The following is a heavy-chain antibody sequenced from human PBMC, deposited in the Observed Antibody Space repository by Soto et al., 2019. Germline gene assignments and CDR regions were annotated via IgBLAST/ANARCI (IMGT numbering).Heavy chain of an antibody. V-gene: IGHV4-4*02. J-gene: IGHJ4*02. CDR3: ARHIAVSGTRGFDF. CDR2: IDHSGRT. Sequence: QVQLQEAGPGLSKPSGTLSLTCAVSGGSIRTNWWSWVRPPPGKGLEWIGEIDHSGRTNYNPSLYTRVTMSVDQSQNHHSLILNSVTAAVTAVYYCARHIAVSGTRGFDFWGQGTLVTVSS. CDR1: GGSIRTNW. D-gene: IGHD6-19*01.